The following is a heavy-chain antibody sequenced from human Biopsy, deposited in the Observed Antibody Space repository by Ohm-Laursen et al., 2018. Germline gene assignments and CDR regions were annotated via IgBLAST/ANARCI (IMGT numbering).Heavy chain of an antibody. CDR2: IDYRGST. V-gene: IGHV4-59*08. D-gene: IGHD2-15*01. J-gene: IGHJ4*02. CDR3: ARRGSGGRSFDH. CDR1: GGSFSTYY. Sequence: GTLSLTCSVSGGSFSTYYWTWIRQPPGKGLEWIACIDYRGSTNYKPSLKSRVIISVDTSKNQFSLNLSSVTAADTAVYYCARRGSGGRSFDHWGQGTLVTVSS.